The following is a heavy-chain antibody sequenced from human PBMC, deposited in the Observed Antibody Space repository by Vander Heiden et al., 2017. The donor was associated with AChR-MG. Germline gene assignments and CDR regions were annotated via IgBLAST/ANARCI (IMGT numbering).Heavy chain of an antibody. V-gene: IGHV1-8*01. CDR1: GYPFTSYD. J-gene: IGHJ6*02. Sequence: QVQLVQSGAEVKKPGALVKVSCKASGYPFTSYDINWVRQATGQGLEWMGWMNPNSGNTGYAQKFQGRVTMTRNTSISTAYMELSSLRSEDTAVYYCARANHYDFWSGYYGYYYGMDVWGQGTTVTVSS. D-gene: IGHD3-3*01. CDR3: ARANHYDFWSGYYGYYYGMDV. CDR2: MNPNSGNT.